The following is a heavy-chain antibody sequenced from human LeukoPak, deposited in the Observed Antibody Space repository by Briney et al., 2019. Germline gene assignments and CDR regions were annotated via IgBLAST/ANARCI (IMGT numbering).Heavy chain of an antibody. V-gene: IGHV1-24*01. CDR2: FDPEDGET. CDR3: ATGVHSGSYPGSSFDY. J-gene: IGHJ4*02. CDR1: GYTLTELS. D-gene: IGHD1-26*01. Sequence: ASVKVSCKVSGYTLTELSMHWVRQAPGKGLEWMGGFDPEDGETIYAQKFQGRVTMTEDTSTDTAYMELSSLRSEDTAVYYCATGVHSGSYPGSSFDYWGQGTLVTVSS.